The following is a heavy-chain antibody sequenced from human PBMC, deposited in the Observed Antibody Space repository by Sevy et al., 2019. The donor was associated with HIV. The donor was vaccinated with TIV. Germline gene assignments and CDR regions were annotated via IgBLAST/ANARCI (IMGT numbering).Heavy chain of an antibody. CDR2: INSDGSST. J-gene: IGHJ6*03. Sequence: AGSLRLSCAASGFSFSSYWMHWVRQAPGKGLVWVSRINSDGSSTSYAASVKGRVTISRDNAKNTPYLQMNSLRAEDTAVYYCARVGMAAAGDEDYDMDVWGKGTTVTVSS. CDR1: GFSFSSYW. CDR3: ARVGMAAAGDEDYDMDV. D-gene: IGHD6-13*01. V-gene: IGHV3-74*01.